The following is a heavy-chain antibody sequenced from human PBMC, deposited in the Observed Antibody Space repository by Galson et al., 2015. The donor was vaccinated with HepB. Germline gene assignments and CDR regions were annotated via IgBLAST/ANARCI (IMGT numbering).Heavy chain of an antibody. CDR3: ARDQGDDYVNYYYYHGMDV. D-gene: IGHD4-17*01. CDR2: IYSDDNP. Sequence: SLRLSCAASEFTVNTNHMSWVRQAPGKGLECVAVIYSDDNPNYAASVKGRFTISRAKSKNTLYLQMYSLGPEDTAVYYCARDQGDDYVNYYYYHGMDVWGQGTTVTVSS. CDR1: EFTVNTNH. J-gene: IGHJ6*02. V-gene: IGHV3-66*02.